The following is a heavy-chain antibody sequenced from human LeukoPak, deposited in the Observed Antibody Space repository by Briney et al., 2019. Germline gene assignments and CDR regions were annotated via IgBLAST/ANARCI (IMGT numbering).Heavy chain of an antibody. J-gene: IGHJ4*02. Sequence: PGGSLRLSCAASGFTFSSYAMTWVRQVPGKGLEWVSSISGSGDIVYYADSVKGRFTISRDNSKNTLHVQMNSLRAEDTAVYYCAPSRGSDMIFNDWGQGTLVTVSS. CDR3: APSRGSDMIFND. V-gene: IGHV3-23*01. CDR2: ISGSGDIV. CDR1: GFTFSSYA. D-gene: IGHD3-10*01.